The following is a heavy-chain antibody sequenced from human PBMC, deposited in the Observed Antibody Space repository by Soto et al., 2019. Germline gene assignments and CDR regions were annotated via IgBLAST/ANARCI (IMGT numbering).Heavy chain of an antibody. V-gene: IGHV4-61*01. J-gene: IGHJ2*01. CDR3: ASVPLTTYFDL. CDR2: VYNSGST. CDR1: GGSVSGGSYC. D-gene: IGHD2-2*01. Sequence: QVQLQESGPGLVKPSETLSLTCTVSGGSVSGGSYCWSWIRQPPGKGLDGIGYVYNSGSTTYNPPRQCRVTLSVHTSKNQFSLGLSSVTAADTAVYYCASVPLTTYFDLWGRGTLVTVSS.